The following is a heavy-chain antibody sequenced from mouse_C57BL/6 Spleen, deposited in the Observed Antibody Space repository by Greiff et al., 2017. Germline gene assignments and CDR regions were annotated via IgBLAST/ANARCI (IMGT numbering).Heavy chain of an antibody. CDR1: GYTFTSYW. J-gene: IGHJ1*03. CDR2: IYPGSGST. CDR3: ARRTPLYYSSSNWYFDV. V-gene: IGHV1-55*01. Sequence: QVQLQQPGAELVKPGASVKMSCKASGYTFTSYWITWVKQRPGQGLEWIGDIYPGSGSTNYNEKFKSKATLTVDTSSSTAYMQRSSLTSEDSAVYYCARRTPLYYSSSNWYFDVWGTGTTVTVSS. D-gene: IGHD1-1*01.